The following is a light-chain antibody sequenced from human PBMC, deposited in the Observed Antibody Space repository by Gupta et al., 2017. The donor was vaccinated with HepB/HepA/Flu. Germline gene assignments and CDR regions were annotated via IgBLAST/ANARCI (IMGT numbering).Light chain of an antibody. Sequence: QSVLTQPPSASGTPGQRVTISCSGSSSNIGSNYVYWYQQLPGTAPNLLIYRNNQRPSGGADRFSGSKSGTSAALAISGLRSEEEADYYCAAWDDSLSGFHVFGTGTKVTVL. CDR2: RNN. CDR3: AAWDDSLSGFHV. CDR1: SSNIGSNY. J-gene: IGLJ1*01. V-gene: IGLV1-47*01.